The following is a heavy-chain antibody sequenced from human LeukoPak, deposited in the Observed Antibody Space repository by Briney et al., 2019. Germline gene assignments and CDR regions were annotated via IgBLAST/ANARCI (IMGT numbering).Heavy chain of an antibody. CDR3: AREPHHYMDV. Sequence: SQTLSLTCTVSGGSISSGSYYWSWIRQPAGKGLEWIGRIYTSGSTNYNPSLKSRVTISVDTSKNQFSLKLSSVTAADTAVYYCAREPHHYMDVWGKGTTVTVSS. V-gene: IGHV4-61*02. CDR1: GGSISSGSYY. CDR2: IYTSGST. J-gene: IGHJ6*03.